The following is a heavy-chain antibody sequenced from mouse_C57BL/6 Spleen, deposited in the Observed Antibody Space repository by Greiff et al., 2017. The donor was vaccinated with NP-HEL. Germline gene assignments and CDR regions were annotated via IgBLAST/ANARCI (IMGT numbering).Heavy chain of an antibody. CDR2: ISDGGSYT. V-gene: IGHV5-4*03. D-gene: IGHD1-1*01. Sequence: DVKLVESGGGLVKPGGSLKLSCAASGFTFSSYAMSWVRQTPEKRLEWVATISDGGSYTYYPDNVKGRFTISRDNAKNNLYLQMSHLKSEDTAMYYCARGPYYGSSYGYFDVWGTGTTVTVSS. CDR1: GFTFSSYA. CDR3: ARGPYYGSSYGYFDV. J-gene: IGHJ1*03.